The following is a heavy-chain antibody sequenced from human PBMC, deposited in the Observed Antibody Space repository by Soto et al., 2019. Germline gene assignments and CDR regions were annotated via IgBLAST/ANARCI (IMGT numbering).Heavy chain of an antibody. CDR2: INPSGGST. CDR3: ARVWAGMVYSSPWKGNWFDP. Sequence: ASVKVSCKASGYTFTSYYMHWVRQVPGQGLEWMGIINPSGGSTSYAQKFQGRVTMTRDTSTSTVYMELSSLRSEDTAVYYCARVWAGMVYSSPWKGNWFDPWGQGTLVTVSS. CDR1: GYTFTSYY. V-gene: IGHV1-46*01. J-gene: IGHJ5*02. D-gene: IGHD6-13*01.